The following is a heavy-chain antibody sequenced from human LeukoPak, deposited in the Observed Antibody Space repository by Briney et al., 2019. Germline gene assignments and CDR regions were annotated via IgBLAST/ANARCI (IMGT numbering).Heavy chain of an antibody. V-gene: IGHV1-18*01. CDR1: GYTFTSYG. D-gene: IGHD5-24*01. Sequence: ASVKVSCMASGYTFTSYGISWVRQAPGQGLEWMGWISAYNGNTNYAQKLQGRVTMTTDTSTSTAYMELRSLRSDDTAVYYCAREGPFRDGYNKYYFDYWGQGTLVTVSS. CDR2: ISAYNGNT. J-gene: IGHJ4*02. CDR3: AREGPFRDGYNKYYFDY.